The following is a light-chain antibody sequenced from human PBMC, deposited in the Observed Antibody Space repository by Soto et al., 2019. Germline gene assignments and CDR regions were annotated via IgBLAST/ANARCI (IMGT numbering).Light chain of an antibody. CDR2: EAS. Sequence: VLTQCTATMSLCPGEISTLSFRSSQSIDTYLAWYQQKPGQAPRLLIYEASNRATGIPARFSGSGSGTDFTLTISSLEPEDFAVYYCQQRSNWWTFGQGTKVDIK. CDR1: QSIDTY. J-gene: IGKJ1*01. V-gene: IGKV3-11*01. CDR3: QQRSNWWT.